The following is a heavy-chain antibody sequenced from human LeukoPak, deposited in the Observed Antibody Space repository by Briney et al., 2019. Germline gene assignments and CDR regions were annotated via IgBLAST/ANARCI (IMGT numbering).Heavy chain of an antibody. Sequence: SETLSLTCDVSGGSFSGYYWNWIRQPPGKGLEWIGEINHSGSTNYNPSLKSRVTISVDTSKNQFSLKLSSVTAEDTAVYYCARCPYCSSTSCYRNWFDPWGQGTLVTVSS. CDR3: ARCPYCSSTSCYRNWFDP. V-gene: IGHV4-34*01. D-gene: IGHD2-2*02. CDR2: INHSGST. CDR1: GGSFSGYY. J-gene: IGHJ5*02.